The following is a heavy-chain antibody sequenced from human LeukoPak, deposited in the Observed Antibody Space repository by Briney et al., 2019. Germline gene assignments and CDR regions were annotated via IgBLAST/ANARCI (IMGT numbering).Heavy chain of an antibody. CDR3: AREGDIVVVPAATNYYYYGMDV. CDR2: VIPIFGTA. Sequence: SVKVSCKASGGTFSSYAISWVRQAPGQGLEWMGGVIPIFGTANYAQKFQGRVTITADESTSTAYMELSSLRSEDTAVYYCAREGDIVVVPAATNYYYYGMDVWGQGTTVTVSS. J-gene: IGHJ6*02. CDR1: GGTFSSYA. V-gene: IGHV1-69*13. D-gene: IGHD2-2*01.